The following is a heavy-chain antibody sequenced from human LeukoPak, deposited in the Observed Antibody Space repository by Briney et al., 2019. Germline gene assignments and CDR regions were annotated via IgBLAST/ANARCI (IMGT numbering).Heavy chain of an antibody. CDR3: AKSYTSGAWLWWD. CDR2: IRYDGSNK. D-gene: IGHD6-19*01. Sequence: GGFLRLSCAASGFIFSSYGMHWVRQAPGKGLEWVAFIRYDGSNKYYADSVKGRFTISRDISKNTLYLQMNSLRTEDTAVYYCAKSYTSGAWLWWDWGQGTLVTVSS. CDR1: GFIFSSYG. V-gene: IGHV3-30*02. J-gene: IGHJ4*02.